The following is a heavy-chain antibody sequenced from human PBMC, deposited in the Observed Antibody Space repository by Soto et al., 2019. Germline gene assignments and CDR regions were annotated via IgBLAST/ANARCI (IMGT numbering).Heavy chain of an antibody. CDR1: GGSISNHY. V-gene: IGHV4-59*11. D-gene: IGHD7-27*01. Sequence: SETLSLTCTVSGGSISNHYWSWIRQPPGKGLEWIGYIYYNGNTNYNPSLKSRVTVSVDTSKNQISLRLSSVTAADTAVYYCARANWYSEYWGQGTLVTVSS. J-gene: IGHJ4*02. CDR3: ARANWYSEY. CDR2: IYYNGNT.